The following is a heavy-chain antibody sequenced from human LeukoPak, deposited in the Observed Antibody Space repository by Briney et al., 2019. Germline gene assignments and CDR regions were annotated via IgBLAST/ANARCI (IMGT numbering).Heavy chain of an antibody. Sequence: SETLTLTCTVSGGSISSSGGFYWSWIRQHPGNGLEWIGFISYRGSTYYNPSLKSRVSMSVDTSKSQFSLRLSSVTDEDTAVYYCARISQSSGGFYYWGRGILVTVSS. J-gene: IGHJ4*02. D-gene: IGHD2-15*01. CDR3: ARISQSSGGFYY. V-gene: IGHV4-31*03. CDR2: ISYRGST. CDR1: GGSISSSGGFY.